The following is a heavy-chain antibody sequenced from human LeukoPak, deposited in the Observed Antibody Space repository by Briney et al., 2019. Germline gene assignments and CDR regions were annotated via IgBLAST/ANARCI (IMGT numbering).Heavy chain of an antibody. CDR2: MSAYNGNT. CDR3: ARGPLNEQQLVTIYFQH. Sequence: ASVKVSCKASGYTFTSYGISWVRQAPGQGLEWMGWMSAYNGNTNYAQKLQGRVTMTTDTSTSTAYMELRSLRSDDTAVYYCARGPLNEQQLVTIYFQHWGQGTLVTVSS. V-gene: IGHV1-18*01. D-gene: IGHD6-13*01. CDR1: GYTFTSYG. J-gene: IGHJ1*01.